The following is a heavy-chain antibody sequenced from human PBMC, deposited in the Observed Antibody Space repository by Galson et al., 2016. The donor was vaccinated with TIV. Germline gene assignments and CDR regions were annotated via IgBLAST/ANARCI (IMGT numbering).Heavy chain of an antibody. CDR2: ISAYNGDI. V-gene: IGHV1-18*04. Sequence: SVKVSCKASGYSFLSYGMTWVRQAPGRGLEWLGWISAYNGDIKSARKFQGRVTMTTDTSTNTAYMDLRSLGSDDTAVYYCATELYCSSISCYYYYGLDVWGHGTTFTVSS. CDR3: ATELYCSSISCYYYYGLDV. D-gene: IGHD2-2*01. J-gene: IGHJ6*02. CDR1: GYSFLSYG.